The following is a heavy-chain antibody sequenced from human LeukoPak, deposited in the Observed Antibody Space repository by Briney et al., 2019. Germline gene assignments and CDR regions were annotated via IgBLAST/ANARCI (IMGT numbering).Heavy chain of an antibody. CDR1: GFTFSSYA. J-gene: IGHJ4*02. D-gene: IGHD3-10*01. V-gene: IGHV3-23*01. Sequence: GGSLRLSCAASGFTFSSYAMSWVRQAPGKGLEWVSGIDGDGGSTWNADSVKGRFTISRDNSKSTLYLQMNSLRVEDTAVYYCAQDYGRDGEGTMFDYWGQGILVTVSS. CDR2: IDGDGGST. CDR3: AQDYGRDGEGTMFDY.